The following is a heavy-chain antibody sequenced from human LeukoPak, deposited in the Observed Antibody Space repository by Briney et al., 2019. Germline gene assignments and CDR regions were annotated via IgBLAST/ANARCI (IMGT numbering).Heavy chain of an antibody. CDR3: ARVIAVAGTFWFDP. Sequence: SETLSLTCTVPGGSISSYYWSWIRQPPGKGLEWIGYIYYSGSTNYNPSLKSRVTISVDTSKNQFSLKLSSVTAADTAVYHCARVIAVAGTFWFDPWGQGTLVTV. CDR2: IYYSGST. V-gene: IGHV4-59*01. CDR1: GGSISSYY. D-gene: IGHD6-19*01. J-gene: IGHJ5*02.